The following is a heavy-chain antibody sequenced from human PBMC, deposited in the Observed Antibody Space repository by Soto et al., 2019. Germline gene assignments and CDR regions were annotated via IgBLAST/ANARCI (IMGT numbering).Heavy chain of an antibody. V-gene: IGHV4-39*02. CDR3: ARLGRCGWYQGSYFDY. D-gene: IGHD6-19*01. CDR1: GGSITRNNHY. J-gene: IGHJ4*02. CDR2: ILYSGST. Sequence: QLQLQESGPGLVKPSETLSLTCIVSGGSITRNNHYWGWIRQSPGKGLEWIGSILYSGSTNYNPSFKSRLTLSVETSKNHFSLKMSSVTAADTAVYYCARLGRCGWYQGSYFDYWGQGTLVTVSA.